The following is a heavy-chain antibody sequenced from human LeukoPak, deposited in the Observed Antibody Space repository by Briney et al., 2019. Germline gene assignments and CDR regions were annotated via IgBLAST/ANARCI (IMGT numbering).Heavy chain of an antibody. CDR2: INTNTGNP. V-gene: IGHV7-4-1*02. J-gene: IGHJ4*02. Sequence: ASVKVSCKASGYTFSSYAMNWVRQAPGQGLEWMGWINTNTGNPTYAQGFTGRFVFSLDTSVSTAYLQISSLQAEDTAVYYCAKVQGGWELLYYFDYWGQGTLVTVSS. D-gene: IGHD1-26*01. CDR3: AKVQGGWELLYYFDY. CDR1: GYTFSSYA.